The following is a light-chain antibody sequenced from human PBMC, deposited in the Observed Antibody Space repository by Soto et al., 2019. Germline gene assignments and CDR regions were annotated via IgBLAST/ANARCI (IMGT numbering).Light chain of an antibody. Sequence: QSVLTQPASVSGSPGQSIAISCTGSSSDIGIYKYVSWYQQHPGKAPKVLIYEVTKRPSGVPDRFSGSKSGNTASLTVSGLQAEDEADYYCSSYVGNNKLVFGTGTKLTVL. CDR1: SSDIGIYKY. CDR2: EVT. CDR3: SSYVGNNKLV. J-gene: IGLJ1*01. V-gene: IGLV2-8*01.